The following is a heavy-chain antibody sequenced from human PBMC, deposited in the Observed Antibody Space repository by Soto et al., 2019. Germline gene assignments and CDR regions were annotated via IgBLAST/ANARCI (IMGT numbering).Heavy chain of an antibody. CDR2: IIPIFGTA. V-gene: IGHV1-69*13. CDR1: GGTFSSYA. J-gene: IGHJ6*02. D-gene: IGHD1-7*01. Sequence: ASVKVSCKASGGTFSSYAISWVRQAPGQGLEWMGGIIPIFGTANYAQKFQGRVTITADESTSTAYMKLSSLRSEDTAVYYCARGGSITGTTDYYYGMDVWGQGTTVTVSS. CDR3: ARGGSITGTTDYYYGMDV.